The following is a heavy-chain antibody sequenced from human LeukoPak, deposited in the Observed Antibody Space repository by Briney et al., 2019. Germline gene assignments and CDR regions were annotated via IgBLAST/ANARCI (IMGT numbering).Heavy chain of an antibody. CDR3: AGSIAVAVNDAFDI. J-gene: IGHJ3*02. Sequence: ASVKVSCKASGYTFTGYYMRWVRQAPRQGLEWMGWINPNGGGTNYAQKFQGRVTMTRDTSISTAYMERSRLRSDDTAVYYCAGSIAVAVNDAFDIWGQGTMVTVSS. V-gene: IGHV1-2*02. CDR2: INPNGGGT. CDR1: GYTFTGYY. D-gene: IGHD6-19*01.